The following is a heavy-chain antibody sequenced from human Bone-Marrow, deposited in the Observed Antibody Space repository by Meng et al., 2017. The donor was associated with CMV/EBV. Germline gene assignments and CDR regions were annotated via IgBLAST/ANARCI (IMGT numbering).Heavy chain of an antibody. CDR2: IYYSGSS. CDR3: AREHPVTEQIDY. V-gene: IGHV4-39*07. CDR1: GGSISSSSYY. J-gene: IGHJ4*02. Sequence: GSLRLSCTVSGGSISSSSYYWGWIRQPPGKGLEWIGSIYYSGSSYYNPSLKSRVTISVDTSKNQYSLKLSPVTAADTAVYYCAREHPVTEQIDYWGQGTLVTVSS. D-gene: IGHD4-17*01.